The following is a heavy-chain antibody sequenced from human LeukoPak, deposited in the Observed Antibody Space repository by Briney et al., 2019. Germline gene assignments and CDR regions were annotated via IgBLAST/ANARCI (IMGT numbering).Heavy chain of an antibody. CDR2: ISAYNGYT. J-gene: IGHJ4*02. D-gene: IGHD3-10*01. V-gene: IGHV1-18*01. CDR3: ARSLTGGDYIDS. Sequence: GASVTVSCKASGYSFTNYGISWVRQAPGQGLEWMGWISAYNGYTELAQKVQGRVILTTDTSTSTAYMELRSLRSDDTAVYYCARSLTGGDYIDSWGQGTLVTVSS. CDR1: GYSFTNYG.